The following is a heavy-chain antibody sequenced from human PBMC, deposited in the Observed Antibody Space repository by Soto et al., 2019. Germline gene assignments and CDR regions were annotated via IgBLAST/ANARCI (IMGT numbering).Heavy chain of an antibody. J-gene: IGHJ4*02. D-gene: IGHD2-2*01. Sequence: PGGSLRLSCAACGFTFSSYWMSWVRQGPGKGPEWVANIKQDGSEIYYVDSVKGRFTISRDNAKSSLYLQMTSLRAEDTAVYHCAKSLSAIPGDSWGQGTLVTVSS. CDR1: GFTFSSYW. CDR3: AKSLSAIPGDS. V-gene: IGHV3-7*05. CDR2: IKQDGSEI.